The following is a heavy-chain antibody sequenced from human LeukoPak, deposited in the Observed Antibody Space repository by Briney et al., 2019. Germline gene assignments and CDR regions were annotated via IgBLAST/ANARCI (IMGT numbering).Heavy chain of an antibody. Sequence: GGSLRLSCAGSGFTFSNYGMHWVRQAPGKGLEWVAVVSSDGSIDYYADSLRGRFTVSRDNSKNTMFLQFNTLRPEDTAVYYCTREGMGTTFSAWFEPWGQGTLVTVSS. CDR3: TREGMGTTFSAWFEP. J-gene: IGHJ5*02. CDR2: VSSDGSID. V-gene: IGHV3-30*03. D-gene: IGHD1-7*01. CDR1: GFTFSNYG.